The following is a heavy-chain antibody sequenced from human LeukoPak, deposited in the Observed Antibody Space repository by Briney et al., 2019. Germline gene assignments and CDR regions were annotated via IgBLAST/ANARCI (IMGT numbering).Heavy chain of an antibody. J-gene: IGHJ3*02. V-gene: IGHV3-30*18. D-gene: IGHD6-13*01. Sequence: GGSLRLSCAASGFTFSSYGMHWVRQAPGKGLEWVAVISYDGSNKYYADSVKGRFTISRDNSKNTLYLQMNSLRAEDTAVYYCAKDTRVYSSSWYYAFDIWGQGTMVTVSS. CDR2: ISYDGSNK. CDR1: GFTFSSYG. CDR3: AKDTRVYSSSWYYAFDI.